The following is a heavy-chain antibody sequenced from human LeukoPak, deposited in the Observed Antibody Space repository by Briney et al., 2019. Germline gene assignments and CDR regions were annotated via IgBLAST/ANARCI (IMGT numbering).Heavy chain of an antibody. CDR1: GYTFTSYD. V-gene: IGHV1-8*01. Sequence: GASVKVSCKASGYTFTSYDINWVRQATGQGLEWMGWVNPNSGNTGYAQKFQGRVTMTRNTSISTAYMELSSLRSEDTAVYYCARGLARTSMVTRGGVRFDYWGQGTLVTVSS. J-gene: IGHJ4*02. D-gene: IGHD5-18*01. CDR3: ARGLARTSMVTRGGVRFDY. CDR2: VNPNSGNT.